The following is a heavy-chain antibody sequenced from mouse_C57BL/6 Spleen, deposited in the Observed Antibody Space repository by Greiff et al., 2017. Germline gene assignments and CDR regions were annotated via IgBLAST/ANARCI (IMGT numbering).Heavy chain of an antibody. CDR2: IYPGDGDT. J-gene: IGHJ1*03. V-gene: IGHV1-82*01. D-gene: IGHD1-1*01. Sequence: VQLQQSGPELVKPGASVKISCKASGYAFSSSWMNWVKQRPGKGLEWIGRIYPGDGDTNYNGKFKGKATLTADKSSSTAYMQLSSLTSEDSAVYFCANYGSSGYFDVWGTGTTVTVSS. CDR3: ANYGSSGYFDV. CDR1: GYAFSSSW.